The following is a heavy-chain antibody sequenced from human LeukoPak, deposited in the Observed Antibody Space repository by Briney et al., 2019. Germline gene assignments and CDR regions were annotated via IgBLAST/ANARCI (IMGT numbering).Heavy chain of an antibody. CDR1: GYYISSGYY. CDR2: IYHSGST. Sequence: SETLSLTRTVSGYYISSGYYWGWMRQPPGKGLEWSGSIYHSGSTYYNPSLKSRVTISVDTSKNQFSLKLSSVTAADTAVYYCARDLYCSGGSCYRWFDPWGQGTLVTVSS. D-gene: IGHD2-15*01. V-gene: IGHV4-38-2*02. CDR3: ARDLYCSGGSCYRWFDP. J-gene: IGHJ5*02.